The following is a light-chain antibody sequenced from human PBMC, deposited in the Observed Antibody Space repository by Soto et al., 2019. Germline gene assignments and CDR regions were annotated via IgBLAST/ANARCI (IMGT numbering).Light chain of an antibody. J-gene: IGLJ2*01. Sequence: QSALTHPPSASGSPGQSVTISCTGTSRDIGGYDFVSWYQQHPGKAPKLLIYDVIKRPSGVPDRFSGSKSGNTASLTVSGLQTDDEADYYCSSYGGSNNLLFGGGTKVTVL. CDR3: SSYGGSNNLL. CDR2: DVI. V-gene: IGLV2-8*01. CDR1: SRDIGGYDF.